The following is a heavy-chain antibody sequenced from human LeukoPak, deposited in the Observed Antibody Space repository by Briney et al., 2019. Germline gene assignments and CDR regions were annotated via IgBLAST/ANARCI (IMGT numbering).Heavy chain of an antibody. D-gene: IGHD3-3*01. CDR3: VRLSGSPIYYGMDV. CDR2: IRYDGSNK. V-gene: IGHV3-30*02. CDR1: GFTFSSYG. J-gene: IGHJ6*02. Sequence: GGSLRLSCAASGFTFSSYGMHWVRQAPGKGLEWVAFIRYDGSNKYYADSVKGRFTISRDNSKNTLYLQMNSLKAEDTAVYYCVRLSGSPIYYGMDVWGQGTTVTVSS.